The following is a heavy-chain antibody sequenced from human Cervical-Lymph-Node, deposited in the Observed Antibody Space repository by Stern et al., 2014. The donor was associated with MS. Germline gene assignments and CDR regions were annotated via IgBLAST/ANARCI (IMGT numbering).Heavy chain of an antibody. CDR2: ITPVFNSA. V-gene: IGHV1-69*06. CDR3: AREVGSLAMDV. J-gene: IGHJ6*01. D-gene: IGHD1-1*01. Sequence: QMQLVQSGAEVKKPGSSVRVSCKASGDTFTDYAISWVRQAPGQGPEWMGGITPVFNSADYAQKFQGRLTITADKSRSTAYMELSSLTSEDTAVYYCAREVGSLAMDVWGQGTTVTVSS. CDR1: GDTFTDYA.